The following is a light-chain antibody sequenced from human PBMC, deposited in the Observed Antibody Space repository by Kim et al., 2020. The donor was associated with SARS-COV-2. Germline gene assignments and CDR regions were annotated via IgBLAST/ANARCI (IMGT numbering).Light chain of an antibody. CDR1: QSVSSRY. V-gene: IGKV3-20*01. J-gene: IGKJ5*01. CDR3: QQYGDSPLIT. CDR2: GAS. Sequence: PGERATLPCRASQSVSSRYLAWYQQKPGQAPRLLIYGASSRATGIPDRFSGSGSGTDFTLTISRLEPEDFAVYYCQQYGDSPLITFGQGTRLEIK.